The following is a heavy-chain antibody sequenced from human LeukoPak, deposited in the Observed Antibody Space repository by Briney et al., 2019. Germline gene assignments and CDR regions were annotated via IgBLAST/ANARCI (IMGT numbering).Heavy chain of an antibody. J-gene: IGHJ4*01. CDR2: INEDWTIQ. V-gene: IGHV3-7*01. CDR1: GFSISDYL. D-gene: IGHD3-10*01. Sequence: PGGSLRLSCAASGFSISDYLMNWVRLVPGKGLEWVANINEDWTIQDNVASLRGRFTISRTNAKTSLYLQMNSLGAEDTAVYYCASRESSMARSHWGHGTLVTVSS. CDR3: ASRESSMARSH.